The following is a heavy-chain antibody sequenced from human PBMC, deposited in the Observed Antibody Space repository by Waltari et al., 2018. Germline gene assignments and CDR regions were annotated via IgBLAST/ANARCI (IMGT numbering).Heavy chain of an antibody. CDR2: ISYSGST. Sequence: QLQLQESGPGLLKPSETLSLTCTVSGGSISSSPYYWGWIRQPPWKGLEWIGSISYSGSTSYTPSFKGRITISVDTSKNQFSLKLSSVIAADTAVYYCARLCLGCPFDYWGQGTLVTVSS. D-gene: IGHD6-19*01. CDR3: ARLCLGCPFDY. CDR1: GGSISSSPYY. J-gene: IGHJ4*02. V-gene: IGHV4-39*01.